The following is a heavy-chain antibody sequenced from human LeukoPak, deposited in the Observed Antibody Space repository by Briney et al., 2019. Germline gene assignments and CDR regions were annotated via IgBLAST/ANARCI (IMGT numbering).Heavy chain of an antibody. Sequence: GGSLRLSCAASGFTFSSYGMSWVRQAPGKGLEWVSAISGSGGSTYYADSVKGRFTISRDNSKNTLYLQMNSLRAEDTAVYYCAKILGYWGGDCYFDYWGQGTLVTVSS. J-gene: IGHJ4*02. CDR3: AKILGYWGGDCYFDY. CDR2: ISGSGGST. V-gene: IGHV3-23*01. CDR1: GFTFSSYG. D-gene: IGHD2-21*02.